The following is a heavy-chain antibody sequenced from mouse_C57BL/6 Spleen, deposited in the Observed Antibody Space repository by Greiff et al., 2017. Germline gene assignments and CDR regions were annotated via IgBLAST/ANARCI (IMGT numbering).Heavy chain of an antibody. CDR2: IDPEDGDT. Sequence: EVQLQQSGAELVRPGASVKLSCTASGFNINDYYMHWVKQRPEQGLEWIGRIDPEDGDTEYAPKFQGKATMTADKASNTAYLQLSSLTSEDTAVYYCTTPHYYGSSHYFDDWGKGTTLTVSS. V-gene: IGHV14-1*01. D-gene: IGHD1-1*01. CDR1: GFNINDYY. CDR3: TTPHYYGSSHYFDD. J-gene: IGHJ2*01.